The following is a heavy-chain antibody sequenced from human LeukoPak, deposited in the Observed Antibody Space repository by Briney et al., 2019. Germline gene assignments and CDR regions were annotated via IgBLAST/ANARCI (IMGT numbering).Heavy chain of an antibody. V-gene: IGHV3-30*02. CDR2: IRYDGTNK. D-gene: IGHD5-18*01. CDR3: ATGRDTAMVRLDY. CDR1: GFTFSSYG. J-gene: IGHJ4*02. Sequence: GGSLRLSCAASGFTFSSYGMHWVRQAPGKGLEWVAFIRYDGTNKYYADSVKGRFTISRDNSKNTMYLQINSLRAEDTAVYFCATGRDTAMVRLDYWGQGTLVTVSS.